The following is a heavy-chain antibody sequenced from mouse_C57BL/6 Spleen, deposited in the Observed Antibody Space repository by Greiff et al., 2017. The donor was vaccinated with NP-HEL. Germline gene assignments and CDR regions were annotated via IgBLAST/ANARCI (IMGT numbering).Heavy chain of an antibody. CDR1: GYAFSSSW. D-gene: IGHD1-1*01. Sequence: VKLVESGPELVKPGASVKISCKASGYAFSSSWMNWVKQRPGKGLEWIGRIYPGDGDTNYNGKFKGKATLTADKSSSTAYMQLSSLTSEDSAVYFCARWFITTVVAKYYYAMDYWGQGTSVTVSS. J-gene: IGHJ4*01. CDR2: IYPGDGDT. V-gene: IGHV1-82*01. CDR3: ARWFITTVVAKYYYAMDY.